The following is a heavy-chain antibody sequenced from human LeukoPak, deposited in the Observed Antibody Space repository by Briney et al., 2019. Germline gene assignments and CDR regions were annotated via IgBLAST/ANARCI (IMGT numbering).Heavy chain of an antibody. CDR1: GFTFISYG. Sequence: SGGSLRLSCVASGFTFISYGMHWARQAPGKGLEWVAVIWYDGSNKYYADSVKGRFTISRDNSRNTLYLQMNSLRAEDTAVYYCARDVEGGSHPLDSWGQGSLVTVSS. J-gene: IGHJ4*02. CDR2: IWYDGSNK. CDR3: ARDVEGGSHPLDS. D-gene: IGHD1-26*01. V-gene: IGHV3-33*01.